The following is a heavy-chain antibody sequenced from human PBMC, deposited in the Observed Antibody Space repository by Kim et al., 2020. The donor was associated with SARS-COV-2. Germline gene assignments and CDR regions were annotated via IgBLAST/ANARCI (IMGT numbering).Heavy chain of an antibody. D-gene: IGHD5-18*01. CDR2: TYYRSKWYN. CDR3: ARGRGYSYGSWYYYYYYGMDV. CDR1: GDSVSSNSAA. Sequence: SQTLSLTCAFSGDSVSSNSAAWNWIRQSPSRGLEWLGRTYYRSKWYNDYAVSVKSRITINPDTSKNQFSLQLNSVTPEDTAVYYCARGRGYSYGSWYYYYYYGMDVWGQGTTVTVSS. V-gene: IGHV6-1*01. J-gene: IGHJ6*02.